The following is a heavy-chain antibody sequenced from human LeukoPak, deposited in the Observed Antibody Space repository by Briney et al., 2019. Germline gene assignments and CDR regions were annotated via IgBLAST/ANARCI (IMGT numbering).Heavy chain of an antibody. CDR2: IYYSGST. CDR1: GGSISSSSYY. CDR3: ARTDLYYYDSSGYYVSWFDP. Sequence: SETLSLTCTVSGGSISSSSYYWGWIRQPPGKGLEWIGSIYYSGSTYYNPSLKSRVTISVDTSKNQFSLKLSSVTAADTAVYYCARTDLYYYDSSGYYVSWFDPWGQGTLVTVSS. J-gene: IGHJ5*02. V-gene: IGHV4-39*07. D-gene: IGHD3-22*01.